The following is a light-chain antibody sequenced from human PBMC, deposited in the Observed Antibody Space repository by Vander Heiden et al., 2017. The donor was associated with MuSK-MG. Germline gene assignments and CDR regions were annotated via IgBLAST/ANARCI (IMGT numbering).Light chain of an antibody. CDR3: CSHAGARPLV. V-gene: IGLV2-23*02. Sequence: QSALTQPPSVSGSLGQSITISCTGTSNDVGYYTLVSWYQHHPGKAPRLIIHEVSRRPAGVSNRFSGSKSGNTASLTISGRQAEDEADYYCCSHAGARPLVFGGGTKLTVL. CDR1: SNDVGYYTL. CDR2: EVS. J-gene: IGLJ2*01.